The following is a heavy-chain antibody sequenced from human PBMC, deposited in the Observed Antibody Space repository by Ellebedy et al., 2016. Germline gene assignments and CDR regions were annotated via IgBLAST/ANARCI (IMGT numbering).Heavy chain of an antibody. CDR3: ARGVRFFSTDYHYMDV. J-gene: IGHJ6*03. V-gene: IGHV4-61*02. D-gene: IGHD3-3*01. CDR2: VFNSGTS. CDR1: VESITAGHFY. Sequence: SETLSLXXVVSVESITAGHFYWSWIRQPAGKGLERVGRVFNSGTSNINPSLKSRVTMSVDTYKNQFSLKLTSVTAADTAVYFCARGVRFFSTDYHYMDVWGKGTTVLVSS.